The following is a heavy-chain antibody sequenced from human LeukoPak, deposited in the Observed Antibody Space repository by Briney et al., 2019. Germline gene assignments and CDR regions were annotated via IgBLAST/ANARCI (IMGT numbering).Heavy chain of an antibody. CDR2: IIPILGIA. CDR1: GGTFSSYA. Sequence: GASVKVSCKASGGTFSSYAISWVRQAPGQGLEWMGRIIPILGIANYAQKFQGRVTITADKSTSTAYMELSSLRSEDTAVYYCARDHYDSSGYVNWFDPWGQGTLVTVSS. J-gene: IGHJ5*02. V-gene: IGHV1-69*04. CDR3: ARDHYDSSGYVNWFDP. D-gene: IGHD3-22*01.